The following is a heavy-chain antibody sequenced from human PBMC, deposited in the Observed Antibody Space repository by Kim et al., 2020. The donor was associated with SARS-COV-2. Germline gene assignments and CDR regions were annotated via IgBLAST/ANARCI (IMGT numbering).Heavy chain of an antibody. CDR2: INSDGGTT. Sequence: GGSLRLSCAVSGFTFSSYWMHWVRQAPGKGLVWVSRINSDGGTTSYADSVKGRFTIFRDNAKSTLYLQMNSLRAEDTAVYYCASRRYTGTYYYFDYWGQGTLVTVSS. CDR3: ASRRYTGTYYYFDY. D-gene: IGHD1-26*01. CDR1: GFTFSSYW. V-gene: IGHV3-74*01. J-gene: IGHJ4*02.